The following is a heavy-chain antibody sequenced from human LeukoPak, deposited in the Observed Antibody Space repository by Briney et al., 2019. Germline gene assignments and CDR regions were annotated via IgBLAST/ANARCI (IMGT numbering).Heavy chain of an antibody. V-gene: IGHV3-23*01. CDR3: AKPYDTSGNYWAPFDY. CDR1: GFTFSTYA. CDR2: IGGTGDST. Sequence: GGSLRLSCAASGFTFSTYAMTWVRQAPGKGLEWVSAIGGTGDSTYYADSVKGRFTISRDNFKNTLYLQMNSLRAEDTAIYYCAKPYDTSGNYWAPFDYWGQGTLVTVSS. D-gene: IGHD3-22*01. J-gene: IGHJ4*02.